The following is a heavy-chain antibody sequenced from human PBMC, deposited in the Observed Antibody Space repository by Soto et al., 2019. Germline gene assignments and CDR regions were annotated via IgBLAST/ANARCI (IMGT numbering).Heavy chain of an antibody. CDR1: GLSLRSHGVG. CDR3: VLQSGGWLLPFDS. Sequence: QITFKESGPALVKPTQTLTLTCTFSGLSLRSHGVGVGWSRQPPGKALEWLALIYWGDDQRYNPSLRGRLSTTRYTSKNQVVLTMTDMDPMDTATYYCVLQSGGWLLPFDSWGQGTLVTVSS. D-gene: IGHD2-15*01. CDR2: IYWGDDQ. J-gene: IGHJ4*02. V-gene: IGHV2-5*02.